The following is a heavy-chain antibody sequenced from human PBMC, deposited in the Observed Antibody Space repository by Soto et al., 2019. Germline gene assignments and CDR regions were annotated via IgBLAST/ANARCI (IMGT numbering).Heavy chain of an antibody. CDR3: ARGDDILTGYYEGYFDY. CDR1: GFTFSSYG. J-gene: IGHJ4*02. Sequence: GGSLRLSCAASGFTFSSYGMHWVRQAPGKGLEWVAVIWYDGSNKYYADSVKGRFTISRDNSKNTLYLQMNSLRAEDTAVYYCARGDDILTGYYEGYFDYWGQGTLVTVSS. D-gene: IGHD3-9*01. V-gene: IGHV3-33*01. CDR2: IWYDGSNK.